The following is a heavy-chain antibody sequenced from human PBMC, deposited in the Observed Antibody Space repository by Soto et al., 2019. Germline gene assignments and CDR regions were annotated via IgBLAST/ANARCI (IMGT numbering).Heavy chain of an antibody. Sequence: ASVKVSCKASGYPFTSYGVSWVRQAPGQGLEWMGWINTYNGNTNYLQKFQGRITLTTDTSTNTAYMELRSLSSDDTAVYFCARAESGWYTSMLDFWGQGTLVTVSS. CDR3: ARAESGWYTSMLDF. V-gene: IGHV1-18*04. CDR2: INTYNGNT. D-gene: IGHD6-19*01. CDR1: GYPFTSYG. J-gene: IGHJ4*02.